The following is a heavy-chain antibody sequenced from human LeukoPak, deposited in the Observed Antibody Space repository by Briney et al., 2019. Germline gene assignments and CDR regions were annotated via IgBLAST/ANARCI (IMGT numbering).Heavy chain of an antibody. Sequence: GGSLRLSCAASGFTFSSYAMSWVRQAPGKGLEWVSAISGSGGSTYYADSVKGRFTISRDNSKNTLYLQMNSLRAEDTAVYYCAKEAYYDFWSGYYNGEGWYYYGMDVWGQGTTVTVSS. V-gene: IGHV3-23*01. J-gene: IGHJ6*02. CDR3: AKEAYYDFWSGYYNGEGWYYYGMDV. CDR2: ISGSGGST. CDR1: GFTFSSYA. D-gene: IGHD3-3*01.